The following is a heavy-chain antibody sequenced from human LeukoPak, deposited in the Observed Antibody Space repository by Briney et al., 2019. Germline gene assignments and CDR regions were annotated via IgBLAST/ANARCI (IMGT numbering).Heavy chain of an antibody. CDR3: ARVDTAMVKWSHNNWFDP. D-gene: IGHD5-18*01. Sequence: SETLSLTCTVSGGSISSSSYYWGWIRQPPGKGLEWIGSIYYSGSTYYNPSLKSRVTISVDTSKNQFSLKLTSVTAADTAVYYCARVDTAMVKWSHNNWFDPWGQGTLVTVSS. CDR2: IYYSGST. J-gene: IGHJ5*02. V-gene: IGHV4-39*07. CDR1: GGSISSSSYY.